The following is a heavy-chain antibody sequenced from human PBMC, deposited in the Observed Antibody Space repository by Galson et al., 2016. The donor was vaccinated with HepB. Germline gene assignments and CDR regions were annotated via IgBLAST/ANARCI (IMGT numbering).Heavy chain of an antibody. V-gene: IGHV1-18*01. CDR3: ARARGHYDFWRGLGDDAFDM. CDR2: ISASNGNT. D-gene: IGHD3-3*01. CDR1: GYTFIDFG. Sequence: SVKVSCKASGYTFIDFGINWVRQAPGQGLEWMAWISASNGNTKYAEKFQDRVTLTTDSSTRTVYMELRSLRFDDTAVYHCARARGHYDFWRGLGDDAFDMWGQGTLVTVSS. J-gene: IGHJ3*02.